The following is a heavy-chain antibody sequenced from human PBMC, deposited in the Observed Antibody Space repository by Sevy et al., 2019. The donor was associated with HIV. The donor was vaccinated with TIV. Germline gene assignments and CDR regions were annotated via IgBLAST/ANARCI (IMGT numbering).Heavy chain of an antibody. D-gene: IGHD6-19*01. J-gene: IGHJ3*01. CDR3: AREAYRSGWYMSTSFDV. CDR2: ISYDGDIK. V-gene: IGHV3-33*05. Sequence: GGSLRLSCAASGLTFSSYGMRWVRQAPGKGLEWVAVISYDGDIKYYVDSVTGRFTISRDNSKDSLYLQMNILSAEDTAVYYCAREAYRSGWYMSTSFDVWGQGTMVTVSS. CDR1: GLTFSSYG.